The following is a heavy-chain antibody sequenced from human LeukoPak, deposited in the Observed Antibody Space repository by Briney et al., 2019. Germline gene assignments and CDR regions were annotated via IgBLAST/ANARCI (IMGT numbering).Heavy chain of an antibody. Sequence: GRSLRLSCTASGFTLGDYAMSGVRQAPGKGLEGVGFIRSKAYGGTTEYAASVKGRFTISRDDSKSIAYLQVNSLKTEDTAVYYCTRDFVVVPAAIDLFDYWGQGTLVTVSS. CDR2: IRSKAYGGTT. CDR3: TRDFVVVPAAIDLFDY. V-gene: IGHV3-49*04. CDR1: GFTLGDYA. J-gene: IGHJ4*02. D-gene: IGHD2-2*01.